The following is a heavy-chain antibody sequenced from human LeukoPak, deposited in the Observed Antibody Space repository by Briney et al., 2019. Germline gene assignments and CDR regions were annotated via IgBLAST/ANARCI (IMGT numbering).Heavy chain of an antibody. Sequence: PGGSLRLSCAASGFTFSSYWMNWVRQAPGKGLVWVSRIASDGSSTTYADSVKGRFSISRDNAKNTLYLQMNSLRAEDTAVYYCAREGDFPDYDSTGGGLAFDIWGQGTMVTVSS. CDR3: AREGDFPDYDSTGGGLAFDI. J-gene: IGHJ3*02. D-gene: IGHD3-22*01. V-gene: IGHV3-74*01. CDR1: GFTFSSYW. CDR2: IASDGSST.